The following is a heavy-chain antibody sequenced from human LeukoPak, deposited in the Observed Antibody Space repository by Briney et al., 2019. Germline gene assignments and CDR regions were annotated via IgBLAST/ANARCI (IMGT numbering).Heavy chain of an antibody. J-gene: IGHJ2*01. CDR3: ARTLGTPQQWLARGESWYFDL. Sequence: PSETLSLTCTVSGDSIGSYYWSWIRQPAGKGLEWIGRIYTSGSTNYNPSLKSRVTISVDKSKNQFSLKLSSVTAADTAVYYCARTLGTPQQWLARGESWYFDLWGRGTLVTVSS. D-gene: IGHD6-19*01. CDR2: IYTSGST. CDR1: GDSIGSYY. V-gene: IGHV4-4*07.